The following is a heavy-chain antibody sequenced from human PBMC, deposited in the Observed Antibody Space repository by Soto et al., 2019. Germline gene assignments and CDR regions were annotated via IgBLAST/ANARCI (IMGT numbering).Heavy chain of an antibody. Sequence: GGSLRLSCEVSGFTFKDYAMHWVRQAPGKGPEWVSGISWDGVKTDYADSLKGRFTISRDNAKNSLFLEMNSLRAEDTALYYCVKDRSGALYAAGGMDVWGQGATVTVSS. D-gene: IGHD2-2*01. CDR2: ISWDGVKT. CDR1: GFTFKDYA. J-gene: IGHJ6*02. CDR3: VKDRSGALYAAGGMDV. V-gene: IGHV3-9*01.